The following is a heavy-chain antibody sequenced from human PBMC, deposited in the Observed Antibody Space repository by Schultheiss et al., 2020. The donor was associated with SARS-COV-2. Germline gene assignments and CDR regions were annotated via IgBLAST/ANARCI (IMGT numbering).Heavy chain of an antibody. CDR1: GGSFSGYY. D-gene: IGHD5-24*01. CDR3: AREQRRDGYSFFDY. Sequence: SETLSLTCAVYGGSFSGYYWSWIRQPAGKGLEWIGRIYTSGSTNYNPSLKSRVTISVDTSKNQFSLKLSSVTAVDTAVYYCAREQRRDGYSFFDYWGQGTLVTVSS. J-gene: IGHJ4*02. V-gene: IGHV4-4*07. CDR2: IYTSGST.